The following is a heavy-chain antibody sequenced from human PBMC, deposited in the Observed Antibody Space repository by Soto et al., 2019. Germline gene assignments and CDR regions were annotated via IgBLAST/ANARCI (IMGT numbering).Heavy chain of an antibody. CDR3: AREGPVGYDGSYFDY. J-gene: IGHJ4*02. Sequence: EVQLVESGGGLVQPGGSLRLSCAASGFTFSSYSMNWVRQAPGKGLEWVSYISSSSSTIYYADSVKGRFTISRDNAKNSLYLQMNSLRDEDTAVYYCAREGPVGYDGSYFDYWGQGTLVTVSS. V-gene: IGHV3-48*02. D-gene: IGHD5-12*01. CDR2: ISSSSSTI. CDR1: GFTFSSYS.